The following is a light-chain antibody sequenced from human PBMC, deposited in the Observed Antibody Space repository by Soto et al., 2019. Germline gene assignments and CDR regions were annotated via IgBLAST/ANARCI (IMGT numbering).Light chain of an antibody. CDR1: ALPKQY. Sequence: SYELTQPPSVSVSPGQTARITCPGDALPKQYAYWYQQKPGQAPVLVIYKDSERPSGIPERFSGSSSGTTVTLTISGVQAEDEADYYCQSADSSGTYGVFGGGTKLTGL. CDR3: QSADSSGTYGV. CDR2: KDS. V-gene: IGLV3-25*03. J-gene: IGLJ2*01.